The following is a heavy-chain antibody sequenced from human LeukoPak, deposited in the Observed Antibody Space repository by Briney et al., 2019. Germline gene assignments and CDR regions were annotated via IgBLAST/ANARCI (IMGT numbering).Heavy chain of an antibody. J-gene: IGHJ4*02. CDR3: ARGRRYCSSTSCYANFDY. V-gene: IGHV1-2*02. CDR2: NNPNSGGT. Sequence: GASVKVSCKASGYTFTDYYIHWVRQAPGQGLEWMGWNNPNSGGTNYAQKFQGRVTMTRDTSISTAYMELSRLRSDDTAVYYCARGRRYCSSTSCYANFDYWGQGTLVTVSS. D-gene: IGHD2-2*01. CDR1: GYTFTDYY.